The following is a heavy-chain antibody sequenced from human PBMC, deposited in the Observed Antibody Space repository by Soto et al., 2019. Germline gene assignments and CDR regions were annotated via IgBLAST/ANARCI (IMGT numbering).Heavy chain of an antibody. CDR3: TRVVVGSYGYFDY. D-gene: IGHD2-15*01. Sequence: GGSRRLSCVASGLTFSGYWMHCDRQVPGKGVVWVSRISSDWITTTVADFVKGRFTTSRDNAKNTLYLQMNSLRAEDTAMYYCTRVVVGSYGYFDYWGQGALVTVSS. CDR2: ISSDWITT. V-gene: IGHV3-74*01. CDR1: GLTFSGYW. J-gene: IGHJ4*02.